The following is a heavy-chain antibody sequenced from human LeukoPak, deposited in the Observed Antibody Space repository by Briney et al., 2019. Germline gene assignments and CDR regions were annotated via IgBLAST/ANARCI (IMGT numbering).Heavy chain of an antibody. CDR1: GYSFSNYG. D-gene: IGHD3-22*01. J-gene: IGHJ4*02. CDR2: ISGTGGRT. CDR3: AKLNGGSSGHFDY. Sequence: GESLKISCKCSGYSFSNYGMSWVRQAPGKGLEWVSDISGTGGRTYYPDSVKGRFTVSRDNSKNTLYLQMNSLKAEDTAVYYCAKLNGGSSGHFDYWGQGTLVTVSP. V-gene: IGHV3-23*01.